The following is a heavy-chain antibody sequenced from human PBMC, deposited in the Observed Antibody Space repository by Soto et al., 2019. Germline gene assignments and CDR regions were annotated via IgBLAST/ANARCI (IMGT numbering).Heavy chain of an antibody. Sequence: QVQLVQSGAEVKKPGSSVKVSCKASGGTFRSHAISWVRQAPGQGLEWMGGIIPIFGTAKYAQNFQGRVTITADESTSTANMELSSLRSEDTAVYYCARGLRLGELSFSYWGQGPLVTVSS. J-gene: IGHJ4*01. CDR2: IIPIFGTA. D-gene: IGHD3-16*02. V-gene: IGHV1-69*01. CDR3: ARGLRLGELSFSY. CDR1: GGTFRSHA.